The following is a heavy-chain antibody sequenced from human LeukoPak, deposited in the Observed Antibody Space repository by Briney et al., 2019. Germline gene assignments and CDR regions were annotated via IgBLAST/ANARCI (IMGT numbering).Heavy chain of an antibody. CDR3: ARGEGVIAARIFDY. J-gene: IGHJ4*02. Sequence: ASVKVSCKASGYTFTSYGINWVRQATGQGLEWMGWMNPNSGNTGYAQKFQGRVTITRNTSISTAYMELSSLRSEDTAVYYCARGEGVIAARIFDYWGQGTLVTVSS. V-gene: IGHV1-8*03. D-gene: IGHD6-6*01. CDR2: MNPNSGNT. CDR1: GYTFTSYG.